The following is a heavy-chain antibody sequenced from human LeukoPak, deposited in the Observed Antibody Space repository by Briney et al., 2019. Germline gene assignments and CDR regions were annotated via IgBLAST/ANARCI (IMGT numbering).Heavy chain of an antibody. CDR3: AKPSGWELFETWFDP. CDR1: GFAFSNYA. D-gene: IGHD1-26*01. Sequence: GGSLRLSCAASGFAFSNYAMSWVRQAPGKGLEWVSSLSGGGDSRYYADSVMGRFTISRDNSKNTLYLQMNSLRAEDTAVYYCAKPSGWELFETWFDPWGQGTLVTVSS. V-gene: IGHV3-23*01. J-gene: IGHJ5*02. CDR2: LSGGGDSR.